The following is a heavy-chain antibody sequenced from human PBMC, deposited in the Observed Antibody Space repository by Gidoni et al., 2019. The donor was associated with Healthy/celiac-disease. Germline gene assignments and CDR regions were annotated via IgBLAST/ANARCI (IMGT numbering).Heavy chain of an antibody. J-gene: IGHJ4*02. CDR2: IIPIGATA. CDR3: ASGRLGPMIPYY. Sequence: VQLVQSGAGVHKPWSSMQVSCSASEGTFSSYAIRWVRQAPGQGLEWVGGIIPIGATANYAQKFQGRVTITADESTSTAYMELSSLRSEDTAVYYCASGRLGPMIPYYWGQGTLVTVSS. D-gene: IGHD3-22*01. CDR1: EGTFSSYA. V-gene: IGHV1-69*01.